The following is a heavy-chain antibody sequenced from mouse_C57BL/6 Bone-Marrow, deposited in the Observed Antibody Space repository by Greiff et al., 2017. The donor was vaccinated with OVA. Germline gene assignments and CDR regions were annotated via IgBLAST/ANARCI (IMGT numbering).Heavy chain of an antibody. CDR2: ISNGGGST. V-gene: IGHV5-12*01. J-gene: IGHJ4*01. CDR3: ARIKRYAMDY. CDR1: GFTFSDYY. Sequence: EVKVVESGGGLVQPGGSLKLSCAASGFTFSDYYMYWVRQTPEKRLEWVAYISNGGGSTYYPDTVKGRFTISRDNAKNTLYLQMSRLKSEDTAMYYCARIKRYAMDYWGQGTSVTVSS. D-gene: IGHD2-4*01.